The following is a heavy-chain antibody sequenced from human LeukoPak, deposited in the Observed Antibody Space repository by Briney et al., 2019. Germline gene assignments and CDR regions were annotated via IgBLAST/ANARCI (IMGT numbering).Heavy chain of an antibody. Sequence: SETLSLTCTVSGGSISSSSYYWGWIRQPPGKGLEWIGSIYYSGSTYYNPSLKSRVTISVDTSKNQFSLKLSSVTAADTAVYYCARVPSRGYSYGTWGQGTLVTVSS. CDR1: GGSISSSSYY. CDR2: IYYSGST. J-gene: IGHJ5*02. D-gene: IGHD5-18*01. CDR3: ARVPSRGYSYGT. V-gene: IGHV4-39*07.